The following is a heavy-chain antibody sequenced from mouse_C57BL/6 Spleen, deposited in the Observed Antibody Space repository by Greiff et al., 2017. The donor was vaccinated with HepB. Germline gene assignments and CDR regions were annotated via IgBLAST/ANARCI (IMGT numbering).Heavy chain of an antibody. J-gene: IGHJ1*03. V-gene: IGHV1-26*01. CDR2: INPNNGGT. D-gene: IGHD1-1*01. CDR3: ARAIYYYGSSSHWYFDV. Sequence: EVKLQQSGPELVKPGASVKISCKASGYTFTDYYMNWVKQSHGKSLEWIGDINPNNGGTSYNQKFKGKATLTVDKSSSTAYMELRSLTSEDSAVYYCARAIYYYGSSSHWYFDVWGTGTTVTVSS. CDR1: GYTFTDYY.